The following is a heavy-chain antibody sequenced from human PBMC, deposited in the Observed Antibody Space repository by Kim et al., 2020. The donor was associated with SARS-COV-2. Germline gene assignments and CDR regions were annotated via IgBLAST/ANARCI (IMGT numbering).Heavy chain of an antibody. CDR1: GFTFSSYG. J-gene: IGHJ6*02. D-gene: IGHD2-21*01. V-gene: IGHV3-33*06. CDR2: IWYDGSNK. Sequence: GGSLRLSCAASGFTFSSYGMHWVRQAPGKGLEWVAVIWYDGSNKYYADSVKGRFTISRDNSKNTLYLQMNSLRAEDTAVYYCAKDDRKLAYCGGDCYYYGMDVWGQGTTVTVSS. CDR3: AKDDRKLAYCGGDCYYYGMDV.